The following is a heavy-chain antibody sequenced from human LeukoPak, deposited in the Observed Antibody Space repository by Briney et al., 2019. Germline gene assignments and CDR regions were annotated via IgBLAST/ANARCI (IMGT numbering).Heavy chain of an antibody. J-gene: IGHJ5*02. CDR1: GLSLSTSGVG. CDR2: IYWDDDK. D-gene: IGHD4-23*01. CDR3: AHRDITTVVNNWFDP. Sequence: SGPTLVNPTQTLTLTCTFSGLSLSTSGVGVGWIRQPPGKALEWLALIYWDDDKRYSPSLKNRLTITKDTSKNQVVLTMTNMDPVDTATYYCAHRDITTVVNNWFDPWGQGTLVTVSS. V-gene: IGHV2-5*02.